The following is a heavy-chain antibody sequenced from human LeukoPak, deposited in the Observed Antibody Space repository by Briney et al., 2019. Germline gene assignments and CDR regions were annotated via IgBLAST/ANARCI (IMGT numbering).Heavy chain of an antibody. D-gene: IGHD3-16*02. J-gene: IGHJ4*02. CDR1: GYSFTSYW. V-gene: IGHV5-51*01. CDR2: IYPGDSDT. Sequence: GESLKISCKGSGYSFTSYWIGGWRQMPGKGLEGMGIIYPGDSDTRYSPSFQGQVTISADKSTSTAYLQWSSLKASDTAMYYCARRSFYDYVWGSYRYHFDYWGQGTLVTVSS. CDR3: ARRSFYDYVWGSYRYHFDY.